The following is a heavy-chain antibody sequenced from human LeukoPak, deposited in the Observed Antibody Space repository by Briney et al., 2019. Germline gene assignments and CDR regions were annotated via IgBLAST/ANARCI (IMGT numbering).Heavy chain of an antibody. Sequence: GGSLRLSCTASGFTLSTSWMSWVRQAPGKGLEWVANIKQDGSEKHYVDSVKDRSTISRDNAKNSLSLQMNSLRAEDTAIYYCARSPWGDPFDIWGQGTMVTVSS. CDR2: IKQDGSEK. CDR3: ARSPWGDPFDI. J-gene: IGHJ3*02. V-gene: IGHV3-7*03. D-gene: IGHD3-16*01. CDR1: GFTLSTSW.